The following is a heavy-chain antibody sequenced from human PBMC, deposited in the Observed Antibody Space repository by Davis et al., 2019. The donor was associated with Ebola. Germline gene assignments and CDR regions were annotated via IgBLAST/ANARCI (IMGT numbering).Heavy chain of an antibody. J-gene: IGHJ6*02. CDR2: MNPNSGDT. V-gene: IGHV1-8*02. CDR3: AREGTGDGFIYYYGMDV. CDR1: GGTFSSYA. Sequence: AASVKVSCKASGGTFSSYAISWVRQAPGQGLEWMGWMNPNSGDTGYAQKFQGRVTMTRNTSISTAYMELSSLRSEDTAVYYCAREGTGDGFIYYYGMDVWGQGTTVTVSS. D-gene: IGHD1-1*01.